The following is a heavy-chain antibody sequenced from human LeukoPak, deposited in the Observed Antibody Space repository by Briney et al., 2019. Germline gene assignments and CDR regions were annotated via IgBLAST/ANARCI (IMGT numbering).Heavy chain of an antibody. CDR1: GFTFCGYG. CDR3: AKEGFGNYYSAYFDY. V-gene: IGHV3-30*18. Sequence: GTSLRLSSAASGFTFCGYGMQWGRPAPGQGREGGAVISYEGSTSYYADSVKGRFTISRDNSKNTLYLHMNGLRAEDTAVYYCAKEGFGNYYSAYFDYWGQGTLVTVSS. D-gene: IGHD1-26*01. CDR2: ISYEGSTS. J-gene: IGHJ4*02.